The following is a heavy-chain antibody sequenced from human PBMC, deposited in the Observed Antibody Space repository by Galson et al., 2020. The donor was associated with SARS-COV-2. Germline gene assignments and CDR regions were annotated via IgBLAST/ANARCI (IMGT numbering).Heavy chain of an antibody. Sequence: SCAASGFTYSSYGMHWVRQAQGKGLEWVAVISYDELHKDFEDSVKDRFTISRDNSKNTQYLQMNSRRAEDTAVYYGAKDRGSYAGGIFYYYYGMDVWGQGTTVTVSS. J-gene: IGHJ6*02. V-gene: IGHV3-30*18. CDR1: GFTYSSYG. CDR3: AKDRGSYAGGIFYYYYGMDV. D-gene: IGHD1-26*01. CDR2: ISYDELHK.